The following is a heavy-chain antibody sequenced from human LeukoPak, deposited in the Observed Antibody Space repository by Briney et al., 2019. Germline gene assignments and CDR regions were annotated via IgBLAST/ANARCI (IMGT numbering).Heavy chain of an antibody. CDR2: INPNSGGT. D-gene: IGHD3-22*01. CDR3: ARAIPLPNYYDSSGYYGR. Sequence: ASVKVSCKASGYTFTGYYMHWVRQAPGQGLEWMGRINPNSGGTNYAQKFQGRVTMTRDTSISTDYMELSRLRSDDTAVYYCARAIPLPNYYDSSGYYGRWGQGTLVTVSS. CDR1: GYTFTGYY. V-gene: IGHV1-2*06. J-gene: IGHJ4*02.